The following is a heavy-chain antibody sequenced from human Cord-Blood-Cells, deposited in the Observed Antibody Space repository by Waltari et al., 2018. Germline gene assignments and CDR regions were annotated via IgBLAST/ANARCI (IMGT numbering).Heavy chain of an antibody. J-gene: IGHJ4*02. CDR3: ARDWSGSYYVGYFDY. V-gene: IGHV1-2*02. Sequence: QVQLVQSGAEVKKPGASVKVSCKASGYTFTGYYMHWVRKAPGKRLECMGWINPNSGGTNYAQKFQGRVTMTRDTSISTAYMELSRLRSDDTAVYYCARDWSGSYYVGYFDYWGQGTLVTVSS. CDR1: GYTFTGYY. D-gene: IGHD1-26*01. CDR2: INPNSGGT.